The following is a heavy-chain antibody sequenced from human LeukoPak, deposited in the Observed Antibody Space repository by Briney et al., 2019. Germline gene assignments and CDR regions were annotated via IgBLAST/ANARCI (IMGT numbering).Heavy chain of an antibody. Sequence: GGSLRLSCAASGFAVSSNYMSWVRQAPGKGLEWVSLIYSGGSTYYADSVKGRFTISRDNSKNTLYLQMNSLRAEDTAVYYCASRDKGYYYGMDVWGQGTTVTVSS. CDR1: GFAVSSNY. J-gene: IGHJ6*02. V-gene: IGHV3-66*01. CDR2: IYSGGST. CDR3: ASRDKGYYYGMDV. D-gene: IGHD5-24*01.